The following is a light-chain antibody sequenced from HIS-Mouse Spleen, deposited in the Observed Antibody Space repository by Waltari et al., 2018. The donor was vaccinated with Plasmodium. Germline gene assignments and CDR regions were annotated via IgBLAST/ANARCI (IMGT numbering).Light chain of an antibody. CDR1: ALPKNY. J-gene: IGLJ3*02. Sequence: SYELTQPPSVSVSPGQTARITCSGDALPKNYAYWYQQKSGQAPVLVIYEDSKRPSGIPGRFSGSSSGTRATLTISGAQVEDEADYYCYSTDSSGNHRVFGGGTKLTVL. CDR3: YSTDSSGNHRV. CDR2: EDS. V-gene: IGLV3-10*01.